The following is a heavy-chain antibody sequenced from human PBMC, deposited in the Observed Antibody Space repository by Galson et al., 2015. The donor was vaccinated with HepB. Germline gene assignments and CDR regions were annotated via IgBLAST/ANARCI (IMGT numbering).Heavy chain of an antibody. V-gene: IGHV5-10-1*01. CDR2: IDPSDSYT. Sequence: QSGAEVTRPGESLKISCKGSGYSFTSYWIGWVRQMPGKGLEWMGRIDPSDSYTNYSPSFQGHVTISADKSISTAYLQWSSLKASDTAMYYCARHGGSWHLFDYWGQGTLVTVSS. CDR3: ARHGGSWHLFDY. J-gene: IGHJ4*02. D-gene: IGHD6-13*01. CDR1: GYSFTSYW.